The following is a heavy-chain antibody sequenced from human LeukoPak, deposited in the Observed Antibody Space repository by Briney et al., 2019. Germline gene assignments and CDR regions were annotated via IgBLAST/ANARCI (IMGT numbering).Heavy chain of an antibody. CDR1: GFTFTSYG. CDR2: IWRDGNRK. D-gene: IGHD3-22*01. J-gene: IGHJ4*02. V-gene: IGHV3-33*01. CDR3: ARVHTLGAWVYYDSSGNDY. Sequence: GGSLRLSCAASGFTFTSYGMHWVRQAPGKGLEWVAHIWRDGNRKYYTDSVKGRFTISRDNSKNTLYLQMNSLRAEDTAVYYSARVHTLGAWVYYDSSGNDYWGQGTLVTVSS.